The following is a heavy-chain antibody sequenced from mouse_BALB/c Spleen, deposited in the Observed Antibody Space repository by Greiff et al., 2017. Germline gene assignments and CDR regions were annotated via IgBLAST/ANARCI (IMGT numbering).Heavy chain of an antibody. CDR2: ISSGSSTI. V-gene: IGHV5-17*02. CDR3: ARGYDGGAWFAY. CDR1: GFTFSSFG. J-gene: IGHJ3*01. D-gene: IGHD2-2*01. Sequence: VQLKESGGGLVQPGGSRKLSCAASGFTFSSFGMHWVRQAPEKGLEWVAYISSGSSTIYYADTVKGRFTISRDNPKNTLFLQMTSLRSEDTAMYYCARGYDGGAWFAYWGQGTLVTVSA.